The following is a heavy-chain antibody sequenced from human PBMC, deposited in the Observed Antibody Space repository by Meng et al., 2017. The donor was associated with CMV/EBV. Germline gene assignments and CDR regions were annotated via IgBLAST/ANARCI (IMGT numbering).Heavy chain of an antibody. V-gene: IGHV3-21*01. D-gene: IGHD1-26*01. CDR1: GFTFSSYS. CDR2: ISSSSSYI. CDR3: ARRMGKGEWELLGPTLEDAFDI. Sequence: GGSLRLSCAASGFTFSSYSMNWVRQAPGKGLEWVSSISSSSSYIYYADSVKGRFTISRDNAKNSLYLRMNSLRAEDTAVYYCARRMGKGEWELLGPTLEDAFDIWGQGTMVTVSS. J-gene: IGHJ3*02.